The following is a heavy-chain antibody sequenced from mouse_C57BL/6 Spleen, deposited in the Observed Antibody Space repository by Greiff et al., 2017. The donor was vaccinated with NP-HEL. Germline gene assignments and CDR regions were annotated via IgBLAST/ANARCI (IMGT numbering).Heavy chain of an antibody. J-gene: IGHJ3*01. D-gene: IGHD3-1*01. Sequence: QVQLQQPGAELVKPGASVKLSCKASGYTFTSYWMQWVKQRPGQGLEWIGEIDPADSDTNYNQKFKGKATLTVDTSSSTAYMRLSSLTSEDSAVYYCARTALGFAYWGQGTLVTVSA. V-gene: IGHV1-50*01. CDR3: ARTALGFAY. CDR2: IDPADSDT. CDR1: GYTFTSYW.